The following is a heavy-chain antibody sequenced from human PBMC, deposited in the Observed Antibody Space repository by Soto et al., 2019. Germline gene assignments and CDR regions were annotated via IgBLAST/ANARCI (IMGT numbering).Heavy chain of an antibody. CDR2: ISYDGTNK. CDR3: AKGGDYGDYVIY. D-gene: IGHD4-17*01. Sequence: QVQLVESGGGVVQPGRSLRLSCAASGFTFSTYVMHWVRQAPGKGLEWVAVISYDGTNKYYADSVKGRFTISRDNSKNTVYLQMNSLRVEDTAVYYCAKGGDYGDYVIYWGQGTLVTVSS. CDR1: GFTFSTYV. V-gene: IGHV3-30*18. J-gene: IGHJ4*02.